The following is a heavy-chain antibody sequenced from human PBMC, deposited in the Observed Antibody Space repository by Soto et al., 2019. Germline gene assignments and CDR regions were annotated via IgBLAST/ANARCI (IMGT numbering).Heavy chain of an antibody. CDR3: ARRITYYDILTNRYSTLFDP. J-gene: IGHJ5*02. V-gene: IGHV4-34*01. CDR1: GGSFSGYY. D-gene: IGHD3-9*01. CDR2: INHSGST. Sequence: SETLSLTCAVYGGSFSGYYWSWIRQPPGKGLEWIGEINHSGSTNYNPSLKSRVTISVDTSKNQFSLKLSSVTAADTAVYYCARRITYYDILTNRYSTLFDPWGQGTLVTVSS.